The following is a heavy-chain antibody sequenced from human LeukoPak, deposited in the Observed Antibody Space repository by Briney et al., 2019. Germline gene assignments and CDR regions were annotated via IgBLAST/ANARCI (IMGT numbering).Heavy chain of an antibody. CDR2: ISGSGGST. CDR1: GFTFSSYA. CDR3: AKEVVVPFLWSGSEAFDI. J-gene: IGHJ3*02. Sequence: GGSLRLSCAASGFTFSSYAMSSVRHAPGDGREWVSAISGSGGSTYYADSVKRRLTISRDNSKNTLHLQMNSLRAEDTPVYYCAKEVVVPFLWSGSEAFDIWGQGTMVTVSS. V-gene: IGHV3-23*01. D-gene: IGHD3-10*01.